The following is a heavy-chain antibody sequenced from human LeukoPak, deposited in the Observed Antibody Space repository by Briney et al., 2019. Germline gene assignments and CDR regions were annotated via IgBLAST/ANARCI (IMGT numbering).Heavy chain of an antibody. V-gene: IGHV3-30*03. D-gene: IGHD3-3*01. CDR2: ISYDGRNV. Sequence: GGSLRLSCAASGFTFNNYGMHWVRQAPGKGLEWVAVISYDGRNVHYPDSVKGRFTISRDISTDTLWLQMDSLRTEDTAVYYCASDPLPVMGYDFWGFDYWGQGTLVTVSS. J-gene: IGHJ4*02. CDR3: ASDPLPVMGYDFWGFDY. CDR1: GFTFNNYG.